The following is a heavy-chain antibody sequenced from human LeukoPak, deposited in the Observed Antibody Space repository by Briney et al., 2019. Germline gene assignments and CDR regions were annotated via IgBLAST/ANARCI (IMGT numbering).Heavy chain of an antibody. D-gene: IGHD2-15*01. V-gene: IGHV3-30*02. CDR3: AKDPGCSGGSCYLSY. J-gene: IGHJ4*02. Sequence: GGSLRLSCAASGFTVSSNYMSWVRQAPGKGLEWVAFIRYDGSNKYYADSVKGRFTISRDNSKSTLYLQMNSLRAEDTAVYYCAKDPGCSGGSCYLSYWGQGTLVTVSS. CDR2: IRYDGSNK. CDR1: GFTVSSNY.